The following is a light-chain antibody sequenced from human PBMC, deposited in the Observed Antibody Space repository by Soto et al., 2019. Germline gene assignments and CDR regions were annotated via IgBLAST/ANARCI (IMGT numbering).Light chain of an antibody. CDR2: GAS. Sequence: IVLTQSPGTLSLSPGERATLSCRASQTISSSHLAWYQQKPGQAPRLLIYGASSRATDIPDRFSGSGSGADFTLTISSLQSEDFAIYYCQPYNNWPLTFGGGTKVESK. CDR1: QTISSSH. CDR3: QPYNNWPLT. J-gene: IGKJ4*01. V-gene: IGKV3-20*01.